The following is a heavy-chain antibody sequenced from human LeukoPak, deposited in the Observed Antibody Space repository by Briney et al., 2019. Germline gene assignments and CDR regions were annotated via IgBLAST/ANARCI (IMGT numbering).Heavy chain of an antibody. CDR2: IYTSGST. V-gene: IGHV4-4*07. D-gene: IGHD1-26*01. CDR3: ARVGATMESGAFDI. CDR1: GGSISSYY. J-gene: IGHJ3*02. Sequence: SETLSLTCTVSGGSISSYYWSWIRQPAGKGLEWIGRIYTSGSTNYNPSLKSRVTMSVDTSKNQFSLKLSSVTAADTAVYYCARVGATMESGAFDIWGQGTMVTASS.